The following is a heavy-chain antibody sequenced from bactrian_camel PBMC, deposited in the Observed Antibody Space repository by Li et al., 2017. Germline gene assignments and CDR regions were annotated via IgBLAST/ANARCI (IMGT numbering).Heavy chain of an antibody. CDR2: AGDDDVT. Sequence: GGSVQAGGSLRLSCLASEYLFSVYQMAWFRQAPGKEREGVAAAGDDDVTSYTDSVKGRFTISKDNAKNTMYLQMNSLKPEDTAMYYCAAVRSACWHGMHYNYWGQGTQVTVS. CDR1: EYLFSVYQ. D-gene: IGHD1*01. CDR3: AAVRSACWHGMHYNY. J-gene: IGHJ4*01. V-gene: IGHV3S53*01.